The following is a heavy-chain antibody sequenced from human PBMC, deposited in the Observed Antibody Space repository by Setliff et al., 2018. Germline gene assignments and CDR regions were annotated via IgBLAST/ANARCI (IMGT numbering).Heavy chain of an antibody. J-gene: IGHJ4*02. Sequence: ASVKVSCKAAGYTLSRHYMHWVRQAPGQGLEWMGIINPGGGSASIVEKFQGRVTMTSDTSTSTVYLELASLRSEDTAVYYCARAGDAATNRKGVFEFWGQGTLVTVSS. V-gene: IGHV1-46*01. D-gene: IGHD4-17*01. CDR1: GYTLSRHY. CDR3: ARAGDAATNRKGVFEF. CDR2: INPGGGSA.